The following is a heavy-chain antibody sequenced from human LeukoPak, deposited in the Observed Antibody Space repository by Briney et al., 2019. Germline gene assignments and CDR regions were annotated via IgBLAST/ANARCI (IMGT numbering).Heavy chain of an antibody. D-gene: IGHD3-10*01. V-gene: IGHV4-34*01. Sequence: SETLSLTCAVYGGSFSGHYWSWIRQPPGKGLEWIGEMNHSGSTNYNPSLKSRVTISVDTSKNQFSLKLSSVTAADTAVYYCARRLGRKFGERFYYYHYMDVWGKGTTVTISS. CDR3: ARRLGRKFGERFYYYHYMDV. CDR2: MNHSGST. CDR1: GGSFSGHY. J-gene: IGHJ6*03.